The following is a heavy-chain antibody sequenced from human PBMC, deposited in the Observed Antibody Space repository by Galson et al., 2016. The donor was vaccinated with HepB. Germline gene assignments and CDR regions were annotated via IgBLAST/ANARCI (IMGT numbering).Heavy chain of an antibody. CDR3: VADQGGLDCFDF. V-gene: IGHV3-33*08. J-gene: IGHJ3*01. CDR1: GFDFRNHD. D-gene: IGHD2-15*01. CDR2: ISYDGNQK. Sequence: SLRLSCAGSGFDFRNHDIHWVRQAPGKGLEWVAVISYDGNQKEYVDSVEGRFIISRDDSKSTLYLQMTNLRVEDTALYYCVADQGGLDCFDFWGRGTMVTVSS.